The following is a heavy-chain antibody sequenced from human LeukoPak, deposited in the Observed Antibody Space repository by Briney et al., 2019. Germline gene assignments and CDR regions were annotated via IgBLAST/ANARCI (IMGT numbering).Heavy chain of an antibody. CDR2: ISSSSSYI. D-gene: IGHD5-18*01. Sequence: PGGSLRLSCAASGFTVSSNYMSWVRQAPGKGLEWVSSISSSSSYIYYADSVKGRFTISRDNAKNSLYLQMNSLRAEDTAVYYCARGGAARTSDYWGQGTLVTVSS. CDR3: ARGGAARTSDY. V-gene: IGHV3-21*01. J-gene: IGHJ4*02. CDR1: GFTVSSNY.